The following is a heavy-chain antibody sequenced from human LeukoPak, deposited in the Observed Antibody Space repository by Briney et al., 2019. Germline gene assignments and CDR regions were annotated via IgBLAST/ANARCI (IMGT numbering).Heavy chain of an antibody. CDR1: GFTFSDYS. D-gene: IGHD3-16*02. CDR3: ARAIDHSAFDI. V-gene: IGHV3-11*01. Sequence: GGSLRLSCAASGFTFSDYSMSWTRQAPGKRLEWISYITKNGRAIYNGDSVKGRFTISRDNARNSLYLQMNSLRAEDTAVYYCARAIDHSAFDIWGQGTMVTVSS. J-gene: IGHJ3*02. CDR2: ITKNGRAI.